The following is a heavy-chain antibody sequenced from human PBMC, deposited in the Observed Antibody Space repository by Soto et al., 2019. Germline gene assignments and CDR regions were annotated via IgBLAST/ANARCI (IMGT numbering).Heavy chain of an antibody. V-gene: IGHV1-18*01. J-gene: IGHJ4*02. CDR3: ATRSPAFDY. Sequence: QVQLVQSGPEVKKPGASVKVFCKTSGYTFTNFGIAWVRQAPGQGLEWMGWISTDKGKTNYAQKFQGRVTMTTGTSTRTAYMELRSLRSDDTAVYYCATRSPAFDYWGQGTLVTVSS. CDR2: ISTDKGKT. CDR1: GYTFTNFG.